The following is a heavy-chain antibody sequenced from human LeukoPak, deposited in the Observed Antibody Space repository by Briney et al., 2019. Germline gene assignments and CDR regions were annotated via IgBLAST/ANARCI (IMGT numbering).Heavy chain of an antibody. D-gene: IGHD2-2*01. J-gene: IGHJ5*02. V-gene: IGHV3-23*01. CDR2: ISGSGGST. CDR3: AKDLGYCSSTSCRNWFDP. Sequence: PGGSLRPSCAASGFTFSSYAMSWVRQAPGKGLEWVSAISGSGGSTYYADSVKGRFTVSRDNSKNTLYLQMNSLRAEDTAVYYCAKDLGYCSSTSCRNWFDPWGQGTLVTVSS. CDR1: GFTFSSYA.